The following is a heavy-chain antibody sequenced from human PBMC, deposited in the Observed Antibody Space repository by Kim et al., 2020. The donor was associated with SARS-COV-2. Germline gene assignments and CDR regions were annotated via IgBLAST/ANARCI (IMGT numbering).Heavy chain of an antibody. J-gene: IGHJ4*02. CDR1: GFTFDDYT. D-gene: IGHD6-13*01. Sequence: GGSLRLSCAASGFTFDDYTMHWVRQAPGKGLEWVSLISWDGGSTYYADSVKGRFTISRDNSKNSLYLQMNSLRTEDTALYYCAKGFSSSWSFDYWGQGTLVTVSS. CDR3: AKGFSSSWSFDY. V-gene: IGHV3-43*01. CDR2: ISWDGGST.